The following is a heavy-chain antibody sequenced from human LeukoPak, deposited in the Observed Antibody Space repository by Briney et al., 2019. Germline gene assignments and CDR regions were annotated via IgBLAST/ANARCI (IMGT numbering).Heavy chain of an antibody. D-gene: IGHD6-6*01. CDR2: INHSGST. J-gene: IGHJ4*02. V-gene: IGHV4-34*01. CDR1: GGSFSGYY. CDR3: ARGRMIAARFDY. Sequence: SETLSLTCAVYGGSFSGYYWSWIRQPPGKGLEWIGEINHSGSTNYNPSPKSRVTISVDTSKNQFSLKLSSVTAADTAVYYCARGRMIAARFDYWGQGTLVTVSS.